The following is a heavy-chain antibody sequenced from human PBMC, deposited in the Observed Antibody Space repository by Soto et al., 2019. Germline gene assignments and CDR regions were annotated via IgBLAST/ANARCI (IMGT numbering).Heavy chain of an antibody. CDR2: ISYDGSNK. Sequence: QVQLVESGGGVVQPGRSLRLSCAASGFTFSSYGMHWVRQAPGKGLEWVAVISYDGSNKYYADSVKGRFTISRDNSKNTLYLQMNSLRAEDTAVYYCAKDLGGTFDPWGQGTLVTVSS. D-gene: IGHD3-10*01. CDR3: AKDLGGTFDP. CDR1: GFTFSSYG. J-gene: IGHJ5*02. V-gene: IGHV3-30*18.